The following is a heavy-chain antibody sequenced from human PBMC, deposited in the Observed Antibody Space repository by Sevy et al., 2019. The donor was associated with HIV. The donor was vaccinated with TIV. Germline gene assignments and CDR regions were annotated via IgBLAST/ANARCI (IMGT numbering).Heavy chain of an antibody. J-gene: IGHJ4*02. CDR1: GFSFRDYY. CDR2: IGSSSSFT. CDR3: ARGAVAGNTYYFDY. Sequence: GGSLRLSCAASGFSFRDYYMSWIRQAPGKGLEWVSYIGSSSSFTKYAGSLKGQFTISRDNVKTSLFLHLNSLTAEDTGVYYCARGAVAGNTYYFDYWGPGTPVTVSS. D-gene: IGHD6-19*01. V-gene: IGHV3-11*06.